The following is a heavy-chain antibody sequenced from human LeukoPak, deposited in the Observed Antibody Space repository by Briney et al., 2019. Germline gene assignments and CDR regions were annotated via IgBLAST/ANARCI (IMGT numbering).Heavy chain of an antibody. D-gene: IGHD3-10*01. CDR2: IYTSGST. J-gene: IGHJ6*03. V-gene: IGHV4-61*02. Sequence: TASETLSLTCTVSGGSISSGSYYWSWIRQPAGKGLEWIGRIYTSGSTNYNPSLKSRVTISVDTSKNQFSLKLSSVTAADTAVYYWAQTRQYYYGSGSYQAYYYYMDVWGKGTTVTISS. CDR1: GGSISSGSYY. CDR3: AQTRQYYYGSGSYQAYYYYMDV.